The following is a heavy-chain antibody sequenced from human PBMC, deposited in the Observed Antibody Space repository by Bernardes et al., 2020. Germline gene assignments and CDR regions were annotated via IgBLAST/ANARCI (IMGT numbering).Heavy chain of an antibody. D-gene: IGHD4-4*01. V-gene: IGHV3-74*01. CDR3: ARDLYSIADY. J-gene: IGHJ4*02. CDR1: GFTFSGYW. Sequence: SLRLSCAASGFTFSGYWMHWVRQAPGQGLVWVSQINSDGSSTSYADSVKGRFTISRDNARNTLYLQMNSLRGEDTAVYYCARDLYSIADYWGQGTLVTVSS. CDR2: INSDGSST.